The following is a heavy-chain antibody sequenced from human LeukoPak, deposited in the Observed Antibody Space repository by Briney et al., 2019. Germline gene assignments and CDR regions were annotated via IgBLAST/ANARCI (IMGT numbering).Heavy chain of an antibody. CDR3: ARDRMVSFDY. J-gene: IGHJ4*02. V-gene: IGHV1-18*04. CDR1: GYTFTGYY. CDR2: ISAYNGNT. Sequence: ASVKVSCKAFGYTFTGYYMHWVRQAPGQGLEWMGWISAYNGNTNYAQKLQGRVTMTTDTSTSTAYMELRSLRSDDTAVYYCARDRMVSFDYWGQGTLVTVSS. D-gene: IGHD3-10*01.